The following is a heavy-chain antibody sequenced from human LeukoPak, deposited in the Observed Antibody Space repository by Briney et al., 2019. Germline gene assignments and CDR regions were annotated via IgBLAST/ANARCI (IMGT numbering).Heavy chain of an antibody. Sequence: PSETLSLTCAVYGGSFSGYYWSWIRQPPGKGLEWIGEINHSGSTNYNPSLKSRVTISVDTSKDQFSLKLNSVTAADTAVYYCAREGWYCSSTSCYIFDYWGQGTLVTVSS. V-gene: IGHV4-34*01. J-gene: IGHJ4*02. CDR3: AREGWYCSSTSCYIFDY. CDR1: GGSFSGYY. D-gene: IGHD2-2*02. CDR2: INHSGST.